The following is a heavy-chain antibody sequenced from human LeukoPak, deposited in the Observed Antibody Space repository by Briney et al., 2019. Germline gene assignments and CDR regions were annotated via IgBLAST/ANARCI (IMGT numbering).Heavy chain of an antibody. CDR1: GGSISSYY. CDR2: IYYSGST. Sequence: PSETLSLTCTVSGGSISSYYWSWIRQPPGKGLECIVYIYYSGSTNYNPSLKSRVTISVDTSKNQFSLKLSSVTAADTAVYYCASLSSNYGLDYWGQGPPVTVSS. D-gene: IGHD4-11*01. J-gene: IGHJ4*02. CDR3: ASLSSNYGLDY. V-gene: IGHV4-59*08.